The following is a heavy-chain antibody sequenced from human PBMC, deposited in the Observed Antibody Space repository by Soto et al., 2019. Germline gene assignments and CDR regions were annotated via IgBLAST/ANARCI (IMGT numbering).Heavy chain of an antibody. V-gene: IGHV1-18*04. Sequence: QVQLVQSGPEVKKPGASVTVSGKASGYTFRSFGVSWVRQSPGQGPEWMGWISGYNGKTKYAQKVQGRVTMTTDTTTNTAYMELRSLRSDDAAVYYCARDKMIDDFGLGSLDFWVQGTVVTVPA. D-gene: IGHD3-10*01. CDR1: GYTFRSFG. CDR2: ISGYNGKT. J-gene: IGHJ4*02. CDR3: ARDKMIDDFGLGSLDF.